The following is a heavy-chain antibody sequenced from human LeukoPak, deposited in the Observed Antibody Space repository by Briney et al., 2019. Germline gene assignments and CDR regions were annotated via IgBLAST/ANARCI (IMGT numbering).Heavy chain of an antibody. CDR1: GFDFRSYS. CDR2: ISDSGGYT. V-gene: IGHV3-23*01. D-gene: IGHD3-16*02. Sequence: GGSLRLSFAASGFDFRSYSMNWDRQAPGKGLEWVSSISDSGGYTFYADSVKGRFTISRDNSKNTVYLQMNSLRAEDTAVYYCAKGGSYRSQPYFDYWGQGTPVTVSS. J-gene: IGHJ4*02. CDR3: AKGGSYRSQPYFDY.